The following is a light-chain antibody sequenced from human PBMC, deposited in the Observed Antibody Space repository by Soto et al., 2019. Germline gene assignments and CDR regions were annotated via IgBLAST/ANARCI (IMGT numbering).Light chain of an antibody. V-gene: IGLV2-8*01. J-gene: IGLJ2*01. Sequence: QSVLTQPPSASGSPGQSVTLSCTGTSSDVGGYNYVSWYQQHPGKAPKLVLYEVNKRPSGVPDRFSGSKSGNTASLTVSGLLAEDEADYYCSSYAGSNTVVFGGGTKLTVL. CDR3: SSYAGSNTVV. CDR1: SSDVGGYNY. CDR2: EVN.